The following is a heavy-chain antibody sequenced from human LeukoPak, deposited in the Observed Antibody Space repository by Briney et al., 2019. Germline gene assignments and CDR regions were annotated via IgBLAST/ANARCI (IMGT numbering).Heavy chain of an antibody. CDR1: GGSISSGSYC. J-gene: IGHJ4*02. D-gene: IGHD3-22*01. CDR2: IYTSGNT. V-gene: IGHV4-61*09. CDR3: ARASYSYDINGWVPFDY. Sequence: SETLSLTCTVSGGSISSGSYCWSWIRQPAGKGLEWIGHIYTSGNTNYNPSLKSRVTISGDTSKNQFSLRLSSVTAADTAVYYCARASYSYDINGWVPFDYWGQGTLVTVSS.